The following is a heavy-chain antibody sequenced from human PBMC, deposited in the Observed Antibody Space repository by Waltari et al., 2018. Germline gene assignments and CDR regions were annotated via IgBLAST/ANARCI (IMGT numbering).Heavy chain of an antibody. V-gene: IGHV3-15*01. Sequence: EVQLVESGGGLVKPGGSLRLSCAASGFTFSNAWMSWVRQAPGKGLEWGGRMKRKTGGGTTEYAATVKGRFTISRDESNNTLYLQMNSLKTEDTAVYYCTTSGKVVVAATLSYYYYGMDVWGQGTTVTVSS. CDR3: TTSGKVVVAATLSYYYYGMDV. CDR1: GFTFSNAW. CDR2: MKRKTGGGTT. J-gene: IGHJ6*02. D-gene: IGHD2-15*01.